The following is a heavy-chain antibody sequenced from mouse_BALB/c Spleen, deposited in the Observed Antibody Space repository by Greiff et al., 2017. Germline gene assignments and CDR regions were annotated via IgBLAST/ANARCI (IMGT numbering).Heavy chain of an antibody. CDR1: GFTFSSFG. D-gene: IGHD1-1*01. Sequence: VQLKESGGGLVQPGGSRKLSCAASGFTFSSFGMHWVRQAPEKGLEWVAYISSGSSTIYYADTVKGRFTISRDNPKNTLFLQMTSLRSEDTAMYYCARDGSSDFDYWGQGTTLTVSS. J-gene: IGHJ2*01. CDR3: ARDGSSDFDY. V-gene: IGHV5-17*02. CDR2: ISSGSSTI.